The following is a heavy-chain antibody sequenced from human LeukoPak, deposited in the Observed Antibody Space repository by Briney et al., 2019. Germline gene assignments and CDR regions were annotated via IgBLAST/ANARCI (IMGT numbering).Heavy chain of an antibody. J-gene: IGHJ4*02. CDR1: GGSINSSFYY. D-gene: IGHD7-27*01. V-gene: IGHV4-39*01. CDR3: AGSWGDQTGLHDQ. Sequence: PSETLSLTCTVSGGSINSSFYYWGWIRQPPGKGLEWIGSIYYSGITYYNPSLKSRVTIPVDTSKEQFSLKLSCVTAADTAVYYCAGSWGDQTGLHDQWGQGILVTVSS. CDR2: IYYSGIT.